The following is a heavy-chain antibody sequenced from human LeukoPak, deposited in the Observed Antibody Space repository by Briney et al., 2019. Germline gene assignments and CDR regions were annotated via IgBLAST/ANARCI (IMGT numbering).Heavy chain of an antibody. CDR2: IYPSDSDT. Sequence: GESLKISCKGSGYSFTSYWIGWVRQMPGKGLEWMGIIYPSDSDTRYTPSFQGQVTISLDKSISTAYLQWTSLKASDTAMYYCARLPQSVYLDYWGQGTLVTVSP. CDR1: GYSFTSYW. J-gene: IGHJ4*02. CDR3: ARLPQSVYLDY. V-gene: IGHV5-51*01.